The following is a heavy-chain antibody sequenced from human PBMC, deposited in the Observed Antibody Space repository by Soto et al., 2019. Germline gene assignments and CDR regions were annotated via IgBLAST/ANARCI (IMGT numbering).Heavy chain of an antibody. Sequence: PSETLSLTCAVSGGSISSSNWWSWVRQPPGKGLEWIGEIYHSGSTNYNPSLKSRVTISVDKSKNQFSLKLSSVTAADTAVYYCAREGYCSSTSCYGGEGYFDYWGQGTLVTVS. D-gene: IGHD2-2*01. J-gene: IGHJ4*02. CDR3: AREGYCSSTSCYGGEGYFDY. CDR2: IYHSGST. CDR1: GGSISSSNW. V-gene: IGHV4-4*02.